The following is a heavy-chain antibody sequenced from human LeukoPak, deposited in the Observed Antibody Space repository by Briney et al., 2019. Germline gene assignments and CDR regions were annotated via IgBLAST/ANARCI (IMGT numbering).Heavy chain of an antibody. Sequence: GGSLRLSCAASGFTFSRYSMNWVRQAPGQGLEWVSSISSSSSFIYYADSVKGRFTISRDNAKNSLYLQMNSPRAEDTAVYYCAELGITMIGGVWGKGTTVTISS. CDR3: AELGITMIGGV. J-gene: IGHJ6*04. CDR1: GFTFSRYS. V-gene: IGHV3-21*01. D-gene: IGHD3-10*02. CDR2: ISSSSSFI.